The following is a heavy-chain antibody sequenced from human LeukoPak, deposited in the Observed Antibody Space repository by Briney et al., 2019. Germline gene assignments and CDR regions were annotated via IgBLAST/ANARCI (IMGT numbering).Heavy chain of an antibody. D-gene: IGHD3-22*01. V-gene: IGHV1-46*01. CDR3: ARAVASDYYYDSSGYPDY. CDR1: GYTFTSYY. CDR2: INPSGGST. J-gene: IGHJ4*02. Sequence: GASVTVSCKASGYTFTSYYMHWVRQAPGQGLEWMGIINPSGGSTSYAQKFQGRVAMTRNTSISTAYMELSSLRSEDTAVYYCARAVASDYYYDSSGYPDYWGQGTLVTVSS.